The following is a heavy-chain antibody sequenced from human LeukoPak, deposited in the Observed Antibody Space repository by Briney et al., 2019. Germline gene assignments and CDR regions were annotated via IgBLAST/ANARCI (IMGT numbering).Heavy chain of an antibody. J-gene: IGHJ4*02. CDR2: INPNSGGT. CDR3: ASPSRGCSSTSCYRPWDY. CDR1: GYTFTGYY. D-gene: IGHD2-2*01. Sequence: DSVKVSCKASGYTFTGYYTHWVRQAPGQGLEWMGWINPNSGGTNYAQTFQGRVTMTRDTSISTAYMELSRLRSDDTAVYYCASPSRGCSSTSCYRPWDYWGQGTLVTVSS. V-gene: IGHV1-2*02.